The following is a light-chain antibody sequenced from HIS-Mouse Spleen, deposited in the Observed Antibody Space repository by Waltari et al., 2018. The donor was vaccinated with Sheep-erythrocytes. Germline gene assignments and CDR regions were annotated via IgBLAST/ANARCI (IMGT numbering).Light chain of an antibody. CDR1: SRAVGCYNY. Sequence: QSALTPPRSVSGSPGQSVTISCPATSRAVGCYNYVHWYQQHPGKAPKLMIYDLSKLPSGVPDRFSGSKSGNTASLTISGLQAEDEADYYCCSYAGSYNHVFATGTKVTVL. CDR2: DLS. V-gene: IGLV2-11*01. CDR3: CSYAGSYNHV. J-gene: IGLJ1*01.